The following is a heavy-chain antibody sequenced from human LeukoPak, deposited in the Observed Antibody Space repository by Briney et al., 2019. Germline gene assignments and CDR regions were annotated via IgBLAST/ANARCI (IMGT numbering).Heavy chain of an antibody. CDR1: GGSITISSYY. J-gene: IGHJ4*02. CDR3: ARGLIRSGGSLQGLDY. V-gene: IGHV4-39*07. CDR2: IYYSGSA. Sequence: SETLSLTCTVSGGSITISSYYWGWVRQPPGKGLELIGNIYYSGSAYYNPSLKSRVSISVDTSKNQFSLRLSSVIAADTAVYYCARGLIRSGGSLQGLDYWGQGTLVTVSS. D-gene: IGHD2-15*01.